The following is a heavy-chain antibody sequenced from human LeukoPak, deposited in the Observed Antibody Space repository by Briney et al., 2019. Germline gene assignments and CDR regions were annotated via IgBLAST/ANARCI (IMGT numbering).Heavy chain of an antibody. Sequence: SETLSLTCAVYGGSFSGYYWSWIRQPPGKGLDWTGEINHSGSTNYNPSLKSRVTISADTSKNQFSLKLSSVTAADAAVYYCARGAYDSSGYYLRPLTYWGQGTPVTVSS. D-gene: IGHD3-22*01. J-gene: IGHJ4*02. CDR2: INHSGST. V-gene: IGHV4-34*01. CDR1: GGSFSGYY. CDR3: ARGAYDSSGYYLRPLTY.